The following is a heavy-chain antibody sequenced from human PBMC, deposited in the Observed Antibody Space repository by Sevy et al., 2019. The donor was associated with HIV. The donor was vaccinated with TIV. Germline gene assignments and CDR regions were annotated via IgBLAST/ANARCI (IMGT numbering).Heavy chain of an antibody. CDR2: ISYDGSNK. Sequence: GGSLRLSCAASGFTFSSYGMHWVRQAPGKGLEWVAVISYDGSNKYYADSVKGRFTISRDNSKNTLYLQMNSLRAEDTAVYYCANGGDSSSWGFNYWGQGTLVTVS. D-gene: IGHD6-13*01. J-gene: IGHJ4*02. CDR1: GFTFSSYG. V-gene: IGHV3-30*18. CDR3: ANGGDSSSWGFNY.